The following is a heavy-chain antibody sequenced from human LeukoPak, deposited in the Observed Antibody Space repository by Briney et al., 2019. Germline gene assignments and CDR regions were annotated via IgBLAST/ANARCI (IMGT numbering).Heavy chain of an antibody. Sequence: GGSLRLSCAASGFTVSSNYMSWVRHAPGKGLEWVSVIYSGGSTYYADSAKGRFTISRDNSKNSLYLQMNSLRAEDTAVYYCARGGVGSSTSCYTCRAFDIWGQGTMVTVSS. CDR1: GFTVSSNY. V-gene: IGHV3-53*01. CDR3: ARGGVGSSTSCYTCRAFDI. CDR2: IYSGGST. J-gene: IGHJ3*02. D-gene: IGHD2-2*02.